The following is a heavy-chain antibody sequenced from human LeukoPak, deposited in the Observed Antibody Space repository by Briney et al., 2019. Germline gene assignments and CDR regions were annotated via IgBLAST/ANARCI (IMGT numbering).Heavy chain of an antibody. CDR3: ARVYYDFWSGYYTTYNWFDP. CDR1: GGSISSYY. J-gene: IGHJ5*02. V-gene: IGHV4-59*01. D-gene: IGHD3-3*01. Sequence: SETLSLTCTVSGGSISSYYWRWIRQPPGKGLEWIGYIYYSGSTNYNPSLKSRVTISVDTSKNQFSLKLSSVTAADTAVYYCARVYYDFWSGYYTTYNWFDPWGQGTLVTVSS. CDR2: IYYSGST.